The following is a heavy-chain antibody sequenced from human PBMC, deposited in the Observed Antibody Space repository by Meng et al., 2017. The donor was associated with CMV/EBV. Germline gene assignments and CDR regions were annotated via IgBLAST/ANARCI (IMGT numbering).Heavy chain of an antibody. CDR2: INHSGST. CDR3: ARFTRLELRREYFDY. CDR1: GGSFSGYY. V-gene: IGHV4-34*01. D-gene: IGHD1-7*01. Sequence: GSLRLSCAVYGGSFSGYYWSWIRQPPGKGLEWIGEINHSGSTNYNPSLKSRVTISVDTSKNQFSLKLSSVTAADTAVYYCARFTRLELRREYFDYWGQGTLVTVSS. J-gene: IGHJ4*02.